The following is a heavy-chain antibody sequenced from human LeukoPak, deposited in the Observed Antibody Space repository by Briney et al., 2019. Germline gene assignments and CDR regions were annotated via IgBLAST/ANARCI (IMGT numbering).Heavy chain of an antibody. J-gene: IGHJ4*02. CDR1: GGSISSGGYY. Sequence: SETLSLTCTVSGGSISSGGYYWSWIRQHPGKGLEWIGYIYYSGSTYYNPSLKSRVTISVDTSKNQFSLKPSSVTAADTAVYYCARGPSGYSYGRATRPFDYWGQGTLVTVSS. V-gene: IGHV4-31*03. CDR3: ARGPSGYSYGRATRPFDY. CDR2: IYYSGST. D-gene: IGHD5-18*01.